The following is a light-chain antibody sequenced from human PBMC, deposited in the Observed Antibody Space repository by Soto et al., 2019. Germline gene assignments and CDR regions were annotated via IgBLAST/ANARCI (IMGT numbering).Light chain of an antibody. CDR2: DVN. J-gene: IGLJ2*01. CDR1: SSDVGGYNY. V-gene: IGLV2-11*01. Sequence: QSALTQPRSVSGSPGQSVTISCTGTSSDVGGYNYVSWYQQHPGKAPKFIIYDVNKRPSGVPDRFSGSKSGTTASLTISGLQADDEAAYYCCSYAGSPNMLFCGGTTLTVL. CDR3: CSYAGSPNML.